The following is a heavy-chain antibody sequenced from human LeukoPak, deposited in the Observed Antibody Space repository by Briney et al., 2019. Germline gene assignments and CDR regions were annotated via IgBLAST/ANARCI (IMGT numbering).Heavy chain of an antibody. CDR2: IYTSGST. V-gene: IGHV4-4*07. CDR1: GGSISSYY. D-gene: IGHD6-6*01. CDR3: ARDLGVSSSSRALGY. J-gene: IGHJ4*02. Sequence: SETPSLTCTISGGSISSYYWSSIRQPAGKGLEWIGRIYTSGSTNYNPSLKSRVTMSVDTSKNQFSLKLSSVTAADTAVYYCARDLGVSSSSRALGYWGQGTLVTVSS.